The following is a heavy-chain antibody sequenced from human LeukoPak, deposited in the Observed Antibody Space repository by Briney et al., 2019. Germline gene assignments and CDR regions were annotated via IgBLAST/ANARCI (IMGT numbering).Heavy chain of an antibody. D-gene: IGHD1-1*01. CDR2: ISGGGDIT. Sequence: GGSLRLSCAASGFTFSHYGMSWVRQAPGKGLQWVSVISGGGDITNYADSVKGRFTISRDNSKNTLYLQMNSLRAEDTAVYYCANLRESFWIPEFDYWGQGSLVTVSS. J-gene: IGHJ4*02. CDR1: GFTFSHYG. V-gene: IGHV3-23*01. CDR3: ANLRESFWIPEFDY.